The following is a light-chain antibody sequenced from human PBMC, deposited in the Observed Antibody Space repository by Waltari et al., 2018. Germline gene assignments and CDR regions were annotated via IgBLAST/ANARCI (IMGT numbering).Light chain of an antibody. CDR1: QTVSTIA. CDR2: ST. V-gene: IGKV3-20*01. CDR3: QQYDGIVVT. J-gene: IGKJ4*01. Sequence: EIVLTQSPGTLSLSPGDRATLSCRASQTVSTIALSWYQQKPGQAPRVLIYSTYRGSGTDFTLTINRLAPEDFAMYYCQQYDGIVVTFGGGTKVEI.